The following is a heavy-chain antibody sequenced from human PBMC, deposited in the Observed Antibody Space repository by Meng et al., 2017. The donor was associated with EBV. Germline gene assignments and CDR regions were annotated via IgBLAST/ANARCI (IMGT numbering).Heavy chain of an antibody. Sequence: QGKRPRWGAGLLKPRQTLSPPAAAYGGSFRGYSWSWIRQPPGKGLEWIGEINHSGSTNYNPSLKSRVTISVDTSKNQFSLKLSSVTAADTAVYYCARGRWLQPGSYFDYWGQGTLVTVSS. J-gene: IGHJ4*02. D-gene: IGHD5-24*01. V-gene: IGHV4-34*01. CDR1: GGSFRGYS. CDR2: INHSGST. CDR3: ARGRWLQPGSYFDY.